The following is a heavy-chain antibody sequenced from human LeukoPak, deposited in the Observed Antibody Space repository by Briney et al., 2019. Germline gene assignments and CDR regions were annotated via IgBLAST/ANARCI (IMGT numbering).Heavy chain of an antibody. Sequence: GGSLRLSCAASGFTVSTNYMNWVRQAPGKGLEWVSSITSSSGYIYYADSVKGRFTISRDNAKSSLFLQMNSLRAEDTAVYFCAREVRGLDYWGQGTLVTVSS. V-gene: IGHV3-21*01. J-gene: IGHJ4*02. CDR1: GFTVSTNY. CDR3: AREVRGLDY. CDR2: ITSSSGYI. D-gene: IGHD3-10*01.